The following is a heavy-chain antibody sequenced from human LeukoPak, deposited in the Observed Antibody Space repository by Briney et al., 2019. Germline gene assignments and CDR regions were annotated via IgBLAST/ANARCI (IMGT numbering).Heavy chain of an antibody. CDR1: GFTFSTYW. V-gene: IGHV4-4*02. CDR2: VHHTGRT. D-gene: IGHD3-10*01. CDR3: ARGSDYTWGG. J-gene: IGHJ4*01. Sequence: GSLRLSCAASGFTFSTYWMHWVRQPPGKGFEWIAEVHHTGRTIYSPSFARRVTISADTSKNQVSLKLTSVTAADTAVYYCARGSDYTWGGWGQGTLVTVSS.